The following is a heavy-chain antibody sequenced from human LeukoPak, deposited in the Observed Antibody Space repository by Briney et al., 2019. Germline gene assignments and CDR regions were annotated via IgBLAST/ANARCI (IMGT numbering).Heavy chain of an antibody. D-gene: IGHD2-15*01. CDR2: IYSGGST. CDR1: GFTVRSNY. CDR3: AKEFGSGYFDY. Sequence: GGSLRLSCAASGFTVRSNYMSWVRQAPGKGLEWVSVIYSGGSTYYADSVKGRFTISRDNSKNTVYLQMNSLRAEDTAVYFCAKEFGSGYFDYWGQGTLVTVSS. J-gene: IGHJ4*02. V-gene: IGHV3-53*01.